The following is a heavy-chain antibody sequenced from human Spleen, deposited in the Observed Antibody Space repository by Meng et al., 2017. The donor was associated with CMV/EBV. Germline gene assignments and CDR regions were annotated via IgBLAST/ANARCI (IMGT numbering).Heavy chain of an antibody. CDR1: GFTFSNYA. D-gene: IGHD5-12*01. J-gene: IGHJ4*02. CDR2: IYSGGIST. V-gene: IGHV3-23*03. CDR3: AKEYVLRYSGYGAFDY. Sequence: GESLKISCAASGFTFSNYAMSWVRQVSGKGLEWVSLIYSGGISTDYADSVKGRFTISRDNSKNTLYLQMNSLRAEDTAVYYCAKEYVLRYSGYGAFDYWGQGTLVTVSS.